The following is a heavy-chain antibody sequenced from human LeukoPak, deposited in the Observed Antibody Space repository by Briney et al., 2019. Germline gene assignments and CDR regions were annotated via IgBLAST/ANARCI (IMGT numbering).Heavy chain of an antibody. V-gene: IGHV4-59*08. D-gene: IGHD4-23*01. CDR2: IYYSGST. J-gene: IGHJ5*02. CDR3: ASAYGGNWDNWFDP. CDR1: GGSISGYY. Sequence: SETLSLTCTVSGGSISGYYWSWIRQPPGKGLEWIGYIYYSGSTNYNPSLKSRVTISVDTSKNQFSLKLSSVTAADTAVYYCASAYGGNWDNWFDPWGQGTLVTVSS.